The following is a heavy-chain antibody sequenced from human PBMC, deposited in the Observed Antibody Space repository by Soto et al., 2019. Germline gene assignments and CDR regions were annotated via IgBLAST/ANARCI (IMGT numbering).Heavy chain of an antibody. D-gene: IGHD6-6*01. J-gene: IGHJ4*02. V-gene: IGHV3-53*01. CDR3: AILSN. Sequence: PXGSLRLSCSASGFTVSSNYMNWVRQAPGKGLDWVSVIYSDGTTSYADSVKGRFTISIDSFKNTLYLKMNSLRAEDTAVYYCAILSNWGQGTLVTSPQ. CDR2: IYSDGTT. CDR1: GFTVSSNY.